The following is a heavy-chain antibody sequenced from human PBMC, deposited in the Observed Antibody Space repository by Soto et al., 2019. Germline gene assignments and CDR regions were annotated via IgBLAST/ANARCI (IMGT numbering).Heavy chain of an antibody. CDR1: GFTFSNYW. CDR2: IKKDGSEK. V-gene: IGHV3-7*05. Sequence: EVQLVESGGGLVQPGGSLRLSCAGSGFTFSNYWMSWVRQAPGKGLEWVANIKKDGSEKYYVDSVKGRFIISRDNGKKSLYLQMNDLRAEDTAVYYCAEILGMDVWGQGTTVTVSS. D-gene: IGHD3-9*01. CDR3: AEILGMDV. J-gene: IGHJ6*02.